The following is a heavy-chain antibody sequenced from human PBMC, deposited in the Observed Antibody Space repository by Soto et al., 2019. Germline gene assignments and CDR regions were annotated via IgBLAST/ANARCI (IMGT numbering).Heavy chain of an antibody. Sequence: GASVKVSCRASGGTFSSYTISWVRQAPGQGLEWMGRIIPILGIANYAQKFQGRVTITADKSTSTAYMELSSLRSEDTAVYYCARGFPGTFFGVVNEKPDAFDIWGQGTMVTVSS. CDR1: GGTFSSYT. CDR2: IIPILGIA. D-gene: IGHD3-3*01. V-gene: IGHV1-69*02. CDR3: ARGFPGTFFGVVNEKPDAFDI. J-gene: IGHJ3*02.